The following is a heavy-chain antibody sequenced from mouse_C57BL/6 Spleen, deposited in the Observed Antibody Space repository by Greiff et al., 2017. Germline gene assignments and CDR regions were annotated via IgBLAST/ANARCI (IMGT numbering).Heavy chain of an antibody. D-gene: IGHD2-4*01. CDR1: GYTFTSYW. CDR3: ARKGIYYDYDGAY. Sequence: VQLQQSGAELVRPGSSVKLSCKASGYTFTSYWMAWVKQRPGQGLEWIGNIYPSDSETHYNQKFKDKATLTVDKSSSTAYMQLSSLTSEDSAVYYCARKGIYYDYDGAYWGQGTLVTVSA. CDR2: IYPSDSET. J-gene: IGHJ3*01. V-gene: IGHV1-61*01.